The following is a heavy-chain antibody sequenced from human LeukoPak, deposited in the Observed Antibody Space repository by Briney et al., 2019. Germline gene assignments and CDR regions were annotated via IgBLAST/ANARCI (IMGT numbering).Heavy chain of an antibody. Sequence: GGSLRLSCAASGFTFSNYGMHWVRQAPGKGLEWAAVIWYDGSNQYYGDSVKGRFIISRDNSKNTLYLQMNSLRAEDTAVYYCARGAGGYSYGYPYFDYWGPGTLVTVSS. D-gene: IGHD5-18*01. V-gene: IGHV3-33*01. CDR3: ARGAGGYSYGYPYFDY. CDR1: GFTFSNYG. J-gene: IGHJ4*02. CDR2: IWYDGSNQ.